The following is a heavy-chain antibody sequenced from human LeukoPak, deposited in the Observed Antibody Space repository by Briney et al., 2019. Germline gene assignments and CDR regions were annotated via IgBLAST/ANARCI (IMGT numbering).Heavy chain of an antibody. CDR2: IYYSGST. Sequence: PSETLSLTCTVSGGSISSYYWSWIRQPPGKGLEWIGYIYYSGSTNYNPSLKSRVTISVDTSKNQFSLKLSSVTAADTAVYYCARRGVGSSGSYRAFDIWGQGTMVTVSS. CDR3: ARRGVGSSGSYRAFDI. V-gene: IGHV4-59*08. D-gene: IGHD3-10*01. J-gene: IGHJ3*02. CDR1: GGSISSYY.